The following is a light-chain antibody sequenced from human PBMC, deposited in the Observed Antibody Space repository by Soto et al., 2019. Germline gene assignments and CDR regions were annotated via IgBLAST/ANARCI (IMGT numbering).Light chain of an antibody. J-gene: IGKJ5*01. CDR3: QQSNIMAT. CDR2: AAS. V-gene: IGKV1-39*01. Sequence: IHMTQSPSSLSASVGYRVSITSRASHSIGNYLNWYQQKPGKAPKLLIYAASRLQPGVPSRFSGSGSGTDFTLTITTLQPEDFATYFCQQSNIMATFGQGTRLEIK. CDR1: HSIGNY.